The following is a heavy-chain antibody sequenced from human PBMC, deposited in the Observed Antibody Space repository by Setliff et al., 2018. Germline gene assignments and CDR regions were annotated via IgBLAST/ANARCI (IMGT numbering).Heavy chain of an antibody. CDR3: VRDRAAIVVGPPTAAFDI. CDR2: ISTRNDDT. V-gene: IGHV1-18*01. Sequence: ASVKVSCKASGYIFTRYRITWVRQSPGQGLEWMGWISTRNDDTGYAQKFKGRVTLTTDTSTGTAYMEVRSLRSDDTAQYYCVRDRAAIVVGPPTAAFDIWGQGTMVTVSS. J-gene: IGHJ3*02. D-gene: IGHD2-2*01. CDR1: GYIFTRYR.